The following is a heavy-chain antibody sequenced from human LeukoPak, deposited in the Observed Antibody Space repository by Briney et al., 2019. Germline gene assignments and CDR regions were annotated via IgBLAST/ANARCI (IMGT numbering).Heavy chain of an antibody. V-gene: IGHV1-8*03. CDR2: MNPNSGNT. Sequence: ASVKVSCKASGYTFTSYDINWVRQATGQGLEWMGWMNPNSGNTGYAQKFQGRVTITRNTSISTAYMELSSLRSEDTAVYYCARGIGDFWSGPDAFDIWGQGTMVTVSS. D-gene: IGHD3-3*01. CDR3: ARGIGDFWSGPDAFDI. CDR1: GYTFTSYD. J-gene: IGHJ3*02.